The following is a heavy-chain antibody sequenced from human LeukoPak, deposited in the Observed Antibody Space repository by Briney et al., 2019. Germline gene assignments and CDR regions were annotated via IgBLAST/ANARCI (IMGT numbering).Heavy chain of an antibody. CDR1: GYTFTSYG. CDR2: INAGNGNT. J-gene: IGHJ6*02. D-gene: IGHD6-6*01. Sequence: GASVKVSCKASGYTFTSYGISWVRQAPGQRLEWMGWINAGNGNTKYSQKFQGRVTITRDTSASTAYMELSSLRSEDTAVYYCAINPSSSEYYYYYGMDVWGQGTTVTVSS. V-gene: IGHV1-3*01. CDR3: AINPSSSEYYYYYGMDV.